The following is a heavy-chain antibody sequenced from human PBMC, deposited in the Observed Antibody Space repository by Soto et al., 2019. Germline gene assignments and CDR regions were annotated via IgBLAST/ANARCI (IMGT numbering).Heavy chain of an antibody. V-gene: IGHV3-30-3*01. CDR2: ISYDGSNK. CDR3: AREGGWLQSYWYFDL. Sequence: QVQLVESGGGVVQPGRSLRLSCAASGFTFSSYAMHWVRQAPGKGLEWVAVISYDGSNKYYADSVKGRFTISRDNSKNPRYLQMNSLRAEDTAVYYCAREGGWLQSYWYFDLWGRGTLVTVSS. J-gene: IGHJ2*01. D-gene: IGHD5-12*01. CDR1: GFTFSSYA.